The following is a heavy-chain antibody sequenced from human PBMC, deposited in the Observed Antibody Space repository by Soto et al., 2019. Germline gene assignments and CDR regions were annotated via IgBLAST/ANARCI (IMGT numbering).Heavy chain of an antibody. CDR3: ARLRFSYGVDV. J-gene: IGHJ6*02. V-gene: IGHV4-4*02. CDR2: IYHGGST. D-gene: IGHD3-10*01. Sequence: SETLSLTCAVSGGSISSANLWTWVRQPPGKGLEWIGEIYHGGSTSYNPSLKSRVTLSLDKFKNHFSLNLTSVTAADTAVYYCARLRFSYGVDVWGQGTTVTVSS. CDR1: GGSISSANL.